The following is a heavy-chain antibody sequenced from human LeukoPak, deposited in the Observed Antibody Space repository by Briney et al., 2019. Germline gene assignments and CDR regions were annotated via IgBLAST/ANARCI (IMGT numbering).Heavy chain of an antibody. CDR3: ARDFTAMVTFWFDP. Sequence: SVKVSCKASGGTFSSYAISWERQAPGQGLEWMGGIIPIFGTANYAQKFQGRVTITADESTSTAYMELSSLRSEDTAVYYCARDFTAMVTFWFDPWGQGTLVTVSS. J-gene: IGHJ5*02. CDR1: GGTFSSYA. V-gene: IGHV1-69*13. D-gene: IGHD5-18*01. CDR2: IIPIFGTA.